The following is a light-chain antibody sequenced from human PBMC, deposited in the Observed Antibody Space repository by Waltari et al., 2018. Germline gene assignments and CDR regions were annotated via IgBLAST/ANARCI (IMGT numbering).Light chain of an antibody. J-gene: IGLJ1*01. V-gene: IGLV2-23*02. CDR1: SRDVGAYNY. CDR3: YSFAGYTTFYV. Sequence: SALTQPASVSGSPGQTIAISCPGTSRDVGAYNYFSWYQQHPGKAPKVIIYDVSTRPSGISRRFSGSKSDNTASLTISGLQAEDEADYFCYSFAGYTTFYVFGSGTKVTVL. CDR2: DVS.